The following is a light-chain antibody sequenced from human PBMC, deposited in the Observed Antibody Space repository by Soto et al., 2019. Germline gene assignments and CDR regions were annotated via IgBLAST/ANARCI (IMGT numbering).Light chain of an antibody. Sequence: VLTQSPATLSMSPGEKATLSCRASQSVSSNLAWYHQTPGQAPRLLIYGASTRATGIPARFSGSGSGTDFTLTISRLDPEDFAVYYCKHYGSSGTFGQGTTVDI. CDR3: KHYGSSGT. CDR2: GAS. V-gene: IGKV3-20*01. J-gene: IGKJ1*01. CDR1: QSVSSN.